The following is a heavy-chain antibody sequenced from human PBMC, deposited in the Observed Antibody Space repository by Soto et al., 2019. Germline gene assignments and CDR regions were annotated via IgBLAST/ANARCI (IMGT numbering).Heavy chain of an antibody. CDR3: ARDRRDYIWGSYVAWFDP. J-gene: IGHJ5*02. D-gene: IGHD3-16*01. V-gene: IGHV4-59*01. Sequence: SETLSLTCTVSNGSISSNYWSWIRQPPGKGLEFIGYIYYSGTTNYNPSLKSRVTISVDTSKNQFSLKLNSVTAADTAVYYCARDRRDYIWGSYVAWFDPWGQGTLVTVSS. CDR2: IYYSGTT. CDR1: NGSISSNY.